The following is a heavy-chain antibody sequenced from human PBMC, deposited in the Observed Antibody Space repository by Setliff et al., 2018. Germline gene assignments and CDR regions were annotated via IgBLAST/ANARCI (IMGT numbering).Heavy chain of an antibody. CDR3: AKAKGGYSSGRPFDY. CDR1: GFTFSNAW. V-gene: IGHV3-74*01. D-gene: IGHD6-19*01. Sequence: GGSLRLSCAASGFTFSNAWMSWVRQAPGKGLEWVGRINSDGSSTSYADSVKGRFTISRDNSKNTLYLQMNSLRAEDTAVYYCAKAKGGYSSGRPFDYWGQGTLVTVSS. J-gene: IGHJ4*02. CDR2: INSDGSST.